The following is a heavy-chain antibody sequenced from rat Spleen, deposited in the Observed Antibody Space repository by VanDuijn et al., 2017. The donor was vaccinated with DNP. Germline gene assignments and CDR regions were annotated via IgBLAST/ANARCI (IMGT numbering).Heavy chain of an antibody. J-gene: IGHJ2*01. CDR1: GFTFNNYW. V-gene: IGHV5-31*01. CDR2: ITNTGGST. Sequence: EVQLVESGGGLVQPGRSLKLSCVASGFTFNNYWMTWIRQAPGKGLEWVASITNTGGSTYYPDSVKGRFTISRDNAENTVYLQMNSLRSDDTATYYCVKDLRGESAFAYWGPGIMVTVSS. D-gene: IGHD3-1*01. CDR3: VKDLRGESAFAY.